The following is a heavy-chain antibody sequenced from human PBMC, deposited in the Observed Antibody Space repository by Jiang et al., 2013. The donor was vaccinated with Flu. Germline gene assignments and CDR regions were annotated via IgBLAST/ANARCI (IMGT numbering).Heavy chain of an antibody. CDR1: GGSISSSNW. V-gene: IGHV4-4*02. CDR3: ARGGAARPRYYFDY. Sequence: GGSISSSNWWSWVRQPPGKGLEWIGEIYHSGSTNXNPSLKSRVTISVDKSKNQFSLKLSSVTAADTAVYYCARGGAARPRYYFDYWGQGTLVTVSS. J-gene: IGHJ4*02. D-gene: IGHD6-6*01. CDR2: IYHSGST.